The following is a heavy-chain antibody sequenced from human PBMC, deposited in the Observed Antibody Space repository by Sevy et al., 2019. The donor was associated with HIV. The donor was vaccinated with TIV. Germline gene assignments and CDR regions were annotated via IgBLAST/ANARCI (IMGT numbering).Heavy chain of an antibody. V-gene: IGHV1-2*06. CDR1: GYTFTGYY. D-gene: IGHD1-26*01. CDR3: ARERRPLVGATIPWFDP. J-gene: IGHJ5*02. CDR2: INPNSGGT. Sequence: ASVKVSCKASGYTFTGYYMHWVRQAPGQGLEWMGRINPNSGGTNYAQKFQGRVTMTRDTSISTAYMELSRLRSDDTAMYYCARERRPLVGATIPWFDPWGQGTLVTVSS.